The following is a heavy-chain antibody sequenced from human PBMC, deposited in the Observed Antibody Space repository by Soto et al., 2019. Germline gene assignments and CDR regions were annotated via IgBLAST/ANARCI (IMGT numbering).Heavy chain of an antibody. CDR1: GGAFSSYA. J-gene: IGHJ4*02. CDR2: IIPIFGTA. V-gene: IGHV1-69*01. CDR3: ARDSAPRKSSSCFDS. D-gene: IGHD6-6*01. Sequence: SVKVSCKTSGGAFSSYAISWVRQAPGQGLEWMGGIIPIFGTANYAQKTQGRDTIPADESTSTAYIELSSLRSEDTAVYYCARDSAPRKSSSCFDSSGQGTLVTVSS.